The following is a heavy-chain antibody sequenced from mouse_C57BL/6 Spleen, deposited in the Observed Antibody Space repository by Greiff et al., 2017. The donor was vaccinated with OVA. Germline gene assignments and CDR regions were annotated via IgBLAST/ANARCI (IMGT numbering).Heavy chain of an antibody. CDR2: ISSGSSTI. D-gene: IGHD2-14*01. Sequence: EVKLMESGGGLVKPGGSLKLSCAASGFSFSDYGMHWVRQAPEQGLEWVAYISSGSSTIYYADTVKGRFTISRDNAKNTRFLQMTSLRSEDTAMYYCARWEYDGGFDYWGQGTTLTVSS. V-gene: IGHV5-17*01. J-gene: IGHJ2*01. CDR3: ARWEYDGGFDY. CDR1: GFSFSDYG.